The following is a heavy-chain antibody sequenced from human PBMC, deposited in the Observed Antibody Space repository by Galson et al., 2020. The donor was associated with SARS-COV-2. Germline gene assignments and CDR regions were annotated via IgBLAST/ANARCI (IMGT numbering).Heavy chain of an antibody. J-gene: IGHJ6*03. CDR1: GFTFSSYD. D-gene: IGHD3-3*01. V-gene: IGHV3-13*01. CDR3: ARGVDFWSGYYYYYYMDV. CDR2: IGTAGDT. Sequence: GGSLRLSCAASGFTFSSYDMHWVRQATGKGLEWVSAIGTAGDTYYPGSVKGRFTISRENAKNSLYLQMNSLRAGDTAVYYCARGVDFWSGYYYYYYMDVWGKGTTVTVSS.